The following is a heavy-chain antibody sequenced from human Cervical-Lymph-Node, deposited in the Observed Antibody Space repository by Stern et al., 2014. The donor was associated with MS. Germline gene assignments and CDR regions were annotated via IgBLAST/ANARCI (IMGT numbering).Heavy chain of an antibody. V-gene: IGHV4-59*08. Sequence: QLQLQESGPGLVKPSETLSLTCAVSGGSISSRYWGWIRQPPGKGLEWIGLISHSGDTKYNPSLQSRVTISLDTSKTQFPLKVPSVTAADTAVYYCARLSTAVDSWGQGTLVTVSS. CDR2: ISHSGDT. J-gene: IGHJ4*02. CDR1: GGSISSRY. CDR3: ARLSTAVDS.